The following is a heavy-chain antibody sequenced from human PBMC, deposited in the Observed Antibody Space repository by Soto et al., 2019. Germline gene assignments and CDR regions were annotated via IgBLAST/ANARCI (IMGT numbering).Heavy chain of an antibody. CDR2: INAGNGNT. CDR3: ARDIADIVVVVAANDYYMDV. Sequence: ASVKVSCKASGYTFTSYAMHWVRQAPGQRLEWMGWINAGNGNTKYSQKFQGRVTITRDTSASTAYMELSSLRSEDTAVYYCARDIADIVVVVAANDYYMDVWGKGTTVTVCS. D-gene: IGHD2-15*01. CDR1: GYTFTSYA. J-gene: IGHJ6*03. V-gene: IGHV1-3*01.